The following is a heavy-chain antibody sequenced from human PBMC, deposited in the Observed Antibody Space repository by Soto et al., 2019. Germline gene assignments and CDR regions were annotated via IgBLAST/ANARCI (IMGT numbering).Heavy chain of an antibody. CDR2: ISAYNGNT. D-gene: IGHD5-18*01. Sequence: QVQLVQSGAEVKKPGASVKVSCKASGYTFTSYGISWVRQAPGQGLEWMGWISAYNGNTNYAQKLQGRVTMTTDTFTSTAYMELRSLRSDDTAVYYCARDPWGGYSYGELDYWGQGTLVTVSS. J-gene: IGHJ4*02. CDR1: GYTFTSYG. CDR3: ARDPWGGYSYGELDY. V-gene: IGHV1-18*04.